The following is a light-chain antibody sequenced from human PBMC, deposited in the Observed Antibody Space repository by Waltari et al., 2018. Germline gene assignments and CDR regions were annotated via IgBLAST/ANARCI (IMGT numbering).Light chain of an antibody. CDR2: WAS. CDR3: QQYYSTPPRT. Sequence: DIVMTQSPDSLAVSLGERATINCKSSLSVLSSSNNKDYLAWYQQKPGQPPKLLIYWASTRESGVPDRFSGSGSGTDFTLTISSLQAEDVAVYYCQQYYSTPPRTFGQGTKVEIK. V-gene: IGKV4-1*01. CDR1: LSVLSSSNNKDY. J-gene: IGKJ1*01.